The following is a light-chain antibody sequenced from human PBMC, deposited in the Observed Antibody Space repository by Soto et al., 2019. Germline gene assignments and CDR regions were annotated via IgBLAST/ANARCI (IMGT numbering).Light chain of an antibody. CDR3: QQRLLWPQS. CDR2: DAS. CDR1: QAVSTY. J-gene: IGKJ1*01. V-gene: IGKV3-11*01. Sequence: VVLTQSPATLSLSPGERATLSCRASQAVSTYVAWYQHKPGQAPRLLIYDASNRAPGVPFRFSGSGSGTDFTLTVSSLEPEDFAVYYCQQRLLWPQSFGQGNKVEI.